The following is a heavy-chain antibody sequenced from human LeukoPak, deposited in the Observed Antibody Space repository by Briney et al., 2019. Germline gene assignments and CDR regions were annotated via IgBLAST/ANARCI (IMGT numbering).Heavy chain of an antibody. CDR1: GFTFSTYW. J-gene: IGHJ4*02. D-gene: IGHD5-12*01. CDR3: AKSVASDAY. CDR2: IKEDGTEK. Sequence: GGSLRLSCAASGFTFSTYWMSWVRQAPGKGLEWVANIKEDGTEKHYVDSVKGRFTISRDNAKNSLYLQMNSLRVEDTAVYYCAKSVASDAYWGQGTLVTVSS. V-gene: IGHV3-7*01.